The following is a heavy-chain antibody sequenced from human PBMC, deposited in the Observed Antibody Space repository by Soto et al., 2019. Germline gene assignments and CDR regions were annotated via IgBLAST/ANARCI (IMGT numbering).Heavy chain of an antibody. D-gene: IGHD2-15*01. J-gene: IGHJ3*02. Sequence: LRLSCAASGFTFSSYGMHWVRQAPGKGLEWVALIWFDGSDKYYTESVKGRFTISRDNSKSTLYLQMNSLRAEDTAVYYCARLYCIASSSYSVGAFDIRGQGTVVTVSS. CDR1: GFTFSSYG. CDR2: IWFDGSDK. V-gene: IGHV3-33*01. CDR3: ARLYCIASSSYSVGAFDI.